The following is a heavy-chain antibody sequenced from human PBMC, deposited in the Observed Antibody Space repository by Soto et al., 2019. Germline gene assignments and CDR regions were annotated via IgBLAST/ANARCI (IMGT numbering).Heavy chain of an antibody. CDR1: GGTFSSYA. J-gene: IGHJ6*02. Sequence: QVQLVQSGAEVKKPGSSVKVSCKASGGTFSSYAISWVRQAPGQGLEWMGGIIPIFGTANYAQKFQGRVTITADESTSTAYMELSSLRSEDTAVYYCARDWDGRAAAGDYYYYGMDVWGQGTTVTVSS. V-gene: IGHV1-69*01. D-gene: IGHD6-13*01. CDR2: IIPIFGTA. CDR3: ARDWDGRAAAGDYYYYGMDV.